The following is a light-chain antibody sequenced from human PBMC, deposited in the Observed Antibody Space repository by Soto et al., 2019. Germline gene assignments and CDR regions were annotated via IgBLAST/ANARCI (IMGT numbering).Light chain of an antibody. J-gene: IGLJ2*01. CDR2: KND. Sequence: QSVLTQPPSASGTPGLRVTIFCSGSRSNIGSNYVYWYQQLPGTAPKLLIYKNDQRPSGVPDRFSGSKSGTSASLAISGLRSEDEADYYCAAWDDNLSGVIFGGGTKLTVL. CDR3: AAWDDNLSGVI. CDR1: RSNIGSNY. V-gene: IGLV1-47*01.